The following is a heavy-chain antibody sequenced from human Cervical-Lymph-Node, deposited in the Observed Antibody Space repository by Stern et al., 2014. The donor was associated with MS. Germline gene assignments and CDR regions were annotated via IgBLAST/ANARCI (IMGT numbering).Heavy chain of an antibody. CDR3: ARGATRKAHWYFDL. CDR2: IYYSGST. D-gene: IGHD1-26*01. V-gene: IGHV4-59*01. CDR1: GGSISSYY. Sequence: QLQLQESGPGLVKPSETLTLTCTVSGGSISSYYLSWIRQPPGKGLEWIGFIYYSGSTNYNPSLKSRVTITVDTPTHKFSLKLSPVTAADTAVYYCARGATRKAHWYFDLWGRGTLVTVSS. J-gene: IGHJ2*01.